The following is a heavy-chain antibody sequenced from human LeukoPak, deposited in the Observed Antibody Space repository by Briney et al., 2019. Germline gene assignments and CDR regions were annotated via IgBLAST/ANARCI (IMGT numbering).Heavy chain of an antibody. CDR2: IYYSGST. D-gene: IGHD1-26*01. CDR3: ARALSGTYGLFQH. V-gene: IGHV4-59*01. Sequence: SETLSLTCTVSGGSISNYYWTWIRQPPGKGLEWIGYIYYSGSTNYNPSLKSRVIISLDTSKNQFSLNLNSVTAADTAVYYCARALSGTYGLFQHWGQGTLVTVSS. CDR1: GGSISNYY. J-gene: IGHJ1*01.